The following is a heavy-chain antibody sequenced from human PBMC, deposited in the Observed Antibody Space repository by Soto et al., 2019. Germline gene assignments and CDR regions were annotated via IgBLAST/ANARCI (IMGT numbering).Heavy chain of an antibody. J-gene: IGHJ4*02. Sequence: QVQLQESGPGLVKPSGTLSLTCAVSGGSISSGNWWSWVRQPPGKGLEWIAEIHHSGYTNYNASLKSRVTISVDKSKNQFSLKLNSVTAADTGVYFCARDGGGVTRGRAGFDYWGQGTLVTVSS. V-gene: IGHV4-4*02. CDR3: ARDGGGVTRGRAGFDY. D-gene: IGHD3-10*01. CDR2: IHHSGYT. CDR1: GGSISSGNW.